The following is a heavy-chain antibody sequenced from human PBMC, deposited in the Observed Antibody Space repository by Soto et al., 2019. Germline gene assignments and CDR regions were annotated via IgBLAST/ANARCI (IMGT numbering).Heavy chain of an antibody. CDR2: IFHTGDT. Sequence: SETLSLTCSVPSYSINSGFFWGWIRQPPGKGLEWIGSIFHTGDTYYNPSLKSRITMSVDTSRNEFSLKLTSLTAADTAVYYCARDTNSLDPWGQGTLVTVSS. CDR3: ARDTNSLDP. CDR1: SYSINSGFF. D-gene: IGHD3-16*01. J-gene: IGHJ5*02. V-gene: IGHV4-38-2*02.